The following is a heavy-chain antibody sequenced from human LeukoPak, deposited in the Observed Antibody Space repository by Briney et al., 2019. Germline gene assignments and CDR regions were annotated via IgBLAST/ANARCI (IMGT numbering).Heavy chain of an antibody. CDR1: GFTFSSYS. CDR2: ISSSSSYI. J-gene: IGHJ6*02. D-gene: IGHD3-10*01. CDR3: AREGEVRGVIVGDDHYYYYGMDV. Sequence: GGSLRLSCAASGFTFSSYSMNWVRQAPGKGLEWVSSISSSSSYIYYADSVKGRFTISRDNAKNSLYLQMNSLRAEDTAVYYCAREGEVRGVIVGDDHYYYYGMDVWGQGTTVTVSS. V-gene: IGHV3-21*01.